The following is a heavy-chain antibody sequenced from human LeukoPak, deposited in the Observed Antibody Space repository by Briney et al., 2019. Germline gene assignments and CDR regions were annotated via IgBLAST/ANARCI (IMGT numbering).Heavy chain of an antibody. CDR3: ASSGSPSYYFDY. Sequence: PSETLSLTCTVSGGSISSYYWSWIRQPPGKGLEWIGYIYYSGSTNYNPSLKSRVTISVDTSKNQFSLKLSSVTAADTAVYYCASSGSPSYYFDYWGQGTLVTVSS. V-gene: IGHV4-59*01. D-gene: IGHD3-22*01. CDR2: IYYSGST. J-gene: IGHJ4*02. CDR1: GGSISSYY.